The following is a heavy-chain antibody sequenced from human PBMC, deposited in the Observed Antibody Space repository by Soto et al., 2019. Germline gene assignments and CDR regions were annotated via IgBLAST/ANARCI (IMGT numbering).Heavy chain of an antibody. Sequence: QVRLVESGGGVVQPGGSLRLSCATSGFSLSSYAMHWVRQAPGKGLEWVALMSYDETKKYYADSVKGRCTISRDTSKNTLFLQMNNLRVEDTAVYYCAKDRRDGDFMHILVVDFWGQGALVTVSS. CDR3: AKDRRDGDFMHILVVDF. J-gene: IGHJ4*02. D-gene: IGHD2-15*01. CDR1: GFSLSSYA. V-gene: IGHV3-30*18. CDR2: MSYDETKK.